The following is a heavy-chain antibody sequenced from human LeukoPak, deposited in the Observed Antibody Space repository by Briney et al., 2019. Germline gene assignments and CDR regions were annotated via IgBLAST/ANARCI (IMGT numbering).Heavy chain of an antibody. Sequence: SETLSLTCTVSGGSISSSSYYWGWIRQPPGKGLEWIGSIYYSGSTYYNPSLKSRVTISVDTSKNQFSLKLSSVAAADTAVYYCARHIVATITANWFDPWGQGTLVTVSS. CDR3: ARHIVATITANWFDP. V-gene: IGHV4-39*01. J-gene: IGHJ5*02. CDR2: IYYSGST. CDR1: GGSISSSSYY. D-gene: IGHD5-12*01.